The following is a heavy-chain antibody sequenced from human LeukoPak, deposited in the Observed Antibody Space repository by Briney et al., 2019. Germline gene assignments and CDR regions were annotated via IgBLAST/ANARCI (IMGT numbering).Heavy chain of an antibody. Sequence: GGSLRLSCAASGFTFSSYSMSWVRQAPGKGLEWVSAISGSGGSTYYADSVKGRFTISRDNSKNTLYLQMNSLRAEDTAVYYCAKDYGSGSTFGYWGQGTLVTVSS. CDR2: ISGSGGST. J-gene: IGHJ4*02. CDR1: GFTFSSYS. V-gene: IGHV3-23*01. CDR3: AKDYGSGSTFGY. D-gene: IGHD3-10*01.